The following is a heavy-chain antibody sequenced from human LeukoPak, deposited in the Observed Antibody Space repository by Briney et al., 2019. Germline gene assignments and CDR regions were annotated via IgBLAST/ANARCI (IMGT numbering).Heavy chain of an antibody. J-gene: IGHJ4*02. CDR1: GFTFSSFG. CDR2: ISYDGSNT. Sequence: GRSLRLSCAASGFTFSSFGMHWVRQAPGKGLEWVAVISYDGSNTYYADSVKGRFTISRDNSKSTLYLQMDSLRAEDTAVYYCAKQSLMTKGYFDYWGQGTLVTVSS. V-gene: IGHV3-30*18. D-gene: IGHD4-11*01. CDR3: AKQSLMTKGYFDY.